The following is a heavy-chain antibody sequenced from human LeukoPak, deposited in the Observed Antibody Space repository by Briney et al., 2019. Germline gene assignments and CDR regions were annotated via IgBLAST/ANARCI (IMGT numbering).Heavy chain of an antibody. Sequence: GASVKVSCKASGYTFTGYYMHWVRQAPGQGLEWMGWINPNSGGTNYAQKFQGRVTMTRDTSISTAYMELSRLRSDDTAVYYCARRLWFGESSFDYWGQGTLVTVSS. V-gene: IGHV1-2*02. CDR2: INPNSGGT. J-gene: IGHJ4*02. D-gene: IGHD3-10*01. CDR1: GYTFTGYY. CDR3: ARRLWFGESSFDY.